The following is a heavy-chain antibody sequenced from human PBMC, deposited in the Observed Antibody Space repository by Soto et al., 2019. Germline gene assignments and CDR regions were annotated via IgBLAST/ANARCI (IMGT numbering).Heavy chain of an antibody. J-gene: IGHJ3*01. CDR1: GGTIISHA. CDR3: ASRERVEAFDV. CDR2: IIPILGSA. V-gene: IGHV1-69*01. D-gene: IGHD1-26*01. Sequence: QVQLVQSGAEVKRPGASGKVSCKASGGTIISHAIIWVRQAPGQGLEWMGGIIPILGSANYAQKFQDRLTIIADASTSTTYMELSSLRSDDAAVYYCASRERVEAFDVWGQGTLVTVSS.